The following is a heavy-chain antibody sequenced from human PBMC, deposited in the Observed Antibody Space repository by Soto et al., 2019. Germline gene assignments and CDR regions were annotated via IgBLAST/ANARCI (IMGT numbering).Heavy chain of an antibody. Sequence: KASETLSLTCGVYDGSFSGYFWSWIRQPPGKGLEWIGEITHSGSTNYNPSLMSRVTISGDTSKKQFSLKMTSVTAADTALYFCARGGGSLGMDVWGQGTTVTVSS. J-gene: IGHJ6*02. CDR1: DGSFSGYF. CDR3: ARGGGSLGMDV. CDR2: ITHSGST. D-gene: IGHD5-12*01. V-gene: IGHV4-34*01.